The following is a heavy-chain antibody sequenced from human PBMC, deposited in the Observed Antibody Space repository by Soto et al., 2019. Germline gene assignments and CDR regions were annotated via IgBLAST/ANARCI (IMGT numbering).Heavy chain of an antibody. D-gene: IGHD2-8*01. CDR2: IYHSGST. CDR1: GGSISSGGYY. V-gene: IGHV4-39*07. J-gene: IGHJ4*02. Sequence: PSETLSLTCTVSGGSISSGGYYWSWIRQPPGKGLEWIGEIYHSGSTNYNPSLKSRVTISVDKSKNQFSLKLSSVTAADTAVYYCARAKRYCTNGVCYSFDYWGQGTLVTVSS. CDR3: ARAKRYCTNGVCYSFDY.